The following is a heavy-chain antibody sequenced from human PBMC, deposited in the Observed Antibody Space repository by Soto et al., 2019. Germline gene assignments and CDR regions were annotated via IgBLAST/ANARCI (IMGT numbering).Heavy chain of an antibody. CDR2: IYWDDDK. CDR3: AHSEPRTFDI. J-gene: IGHJ3*02. V-gene: IGHV2-5*02. CDR1: GFSLSTSGVG. D-gene: IGHD1-26*01. Sequence: QITLKESGPTLVKPIQTLTLTCTFTGFSLSTSGVGVDWIRQPPGKALEWLALIYWDDDKQYSPSLRSRLTITKDTSKIQVVLIMTNMDPVDTATYYCAHSEPRTFDIWGQGIMVTVSS.